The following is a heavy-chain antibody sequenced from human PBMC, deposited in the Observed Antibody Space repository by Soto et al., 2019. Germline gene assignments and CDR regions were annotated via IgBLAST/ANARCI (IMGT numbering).Heavy chain of an antibody. CDR2: ISAYNGNT. D-gene: IGHD6-13*01. V-gene: IGHV1-18*04. Sequence: ASVKVSCKASGYTFTSYGISWVRQAPGQGLEWMGWISAYNGNTNYAQKLQGRVTMTTDTSTSTAYMELRSLRSDDTAVYYCARGPSFIAAAWKDKWFDPWGQGPLVTVSS. J-gene: IGHJ5*02. CDR1: GYTFTSYG. CDR3: ARGPSFIAAAWKDKWFDP.